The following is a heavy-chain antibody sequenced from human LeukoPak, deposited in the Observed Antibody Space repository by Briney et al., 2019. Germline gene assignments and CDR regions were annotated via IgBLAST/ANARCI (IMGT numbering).Heavy chain of an antibody. CDR3: ARDAYSSSWYSNYYYYGMDV. V-gene: IGHV3-11*06. CDR1: GFTFSDYY. Sequence: GGSLRLSCAASGFTFSDYYMSWIRQAPGKGLEWVSYISSSSSYTNYADSVEGRFTISRDNAKNSLYLQMNSLRAEDTAVYYCARDAYSSSWYSNYYYYGMDVWGKGTTVTVSS. J-gene: IGHJ6*04. CDR2: ISSSSSYT. D-gene: IGHD6-13*01.